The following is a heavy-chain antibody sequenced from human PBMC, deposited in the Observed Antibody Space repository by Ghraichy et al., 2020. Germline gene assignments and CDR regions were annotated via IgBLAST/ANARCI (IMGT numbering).Heavy chain of an antibody. CDR1: GGTFSSYA. J-gene: IGHJ4*02. CDR3: ARRYYYDSSGYYSTYYFDY. CDR2: IIPIFGTA. Sequence: SVKVSCKASGGTFSSYAISWVRQAPGQGLEWMGGIIPIFGTANYAQKFQGRVTITADESTSTAYMELSSLRSEDTAVYYCARRYYYDSSGYYSTYYFDYWGQGTLVTVSS. V-gene: IGHV1-69*13. D-gene: IGHD3-22*01.